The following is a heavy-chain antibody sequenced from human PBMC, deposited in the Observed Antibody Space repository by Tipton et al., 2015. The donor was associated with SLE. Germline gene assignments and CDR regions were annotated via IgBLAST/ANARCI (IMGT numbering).Heavy chain of an antibody. Sequence: TLSLTCTVSGGSISSYYWSWIRQPPGKGLEWIGYIYYSGSTNYNPSLKSRVTISVDTSKNQFSLRLSSVTAADTAVYHCARHSGRLVPFDYWGQGTLVIVSS. CDR3: ARHSGRLVPFDY. J-gene: IGHJ4*02. CDR1: GGSISSYY. V-gene: IGHV4-59*08. D-gene: IGHD6-6*01. CDR2: IYYSGST.